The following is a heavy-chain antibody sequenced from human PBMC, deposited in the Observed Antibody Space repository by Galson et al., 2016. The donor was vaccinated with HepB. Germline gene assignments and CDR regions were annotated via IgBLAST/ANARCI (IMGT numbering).Heavy chain of an antibody. CDR3: AKRSDMGRGGSDYHYAMDV. V-gene: IGHV3-23*01. CDR2: VSAGGGT. Sequence: SLRLSCAASGFTFSNYAMRWVRQAPGKGLEWVSTVSAGGGTHYADPMKGRFTISRDISKNTLYLQVNSLRAEDTAIYYCAKRSDMGRGGSDYHYAMDVWGQGTTVTVSS. D-gene: IGHD3-10*01. J-gene: IGHJ6*02. CDR1: GFTFSNYA.